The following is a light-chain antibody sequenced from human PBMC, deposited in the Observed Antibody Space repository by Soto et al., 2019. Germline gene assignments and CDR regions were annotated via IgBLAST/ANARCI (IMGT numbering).Light chain of an antibody. V-gene: IGKV1-39*01. J-gene: IGKJ3*01. CDR2: AAS. Sequence: DIPMTPSPSSLSASVGDRVTITCRASQSISSYLNWYQQKPGKAPKLLIYAASSLQSGVPSRFSGCGSGTDFTLTISSLQPEDFATYYCQQSYSTPFTFGPGTKVDIK. CDR1: QSISSY. CDR3: QQSYSTPFT.